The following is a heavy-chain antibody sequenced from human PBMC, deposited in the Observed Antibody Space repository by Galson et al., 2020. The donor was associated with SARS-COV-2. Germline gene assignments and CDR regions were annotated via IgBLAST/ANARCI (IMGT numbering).Heavy chain of an antibody. J-gene: IGHJ3*02. CDR1: GFTFSTYA. Sequence: GGSLRLSCAVSGFTFSTYAMSWVRQAPGKGLEWLSVISGNGGSTYYAGSVKGRFTISRDNAENTVHLLMESLRDDDTAIYYCAKDTAAGSMSYFSAFDMWGQGTLVTVSS. CDR2: ISGNGGST. D-gene: IGHD3-10*01. CDR3: AKDTAAGSMSYFSAFDM. V-gene: IGHV3-23*01.